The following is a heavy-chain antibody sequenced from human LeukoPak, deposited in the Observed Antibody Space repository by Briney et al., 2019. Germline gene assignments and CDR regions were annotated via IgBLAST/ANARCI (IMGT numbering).Heavy chain of an antibody. V-gene: IGHV3-30*03. J-gene: IGHJ3*02. CDR3: ARGGLYWHI. D-gene: IGHD3-16*01. CDR2: ISYDGSNK. CDR1: GFTFRNYG. Sequence: GRSLRLSCAASGFTFRNYGMHWVRQAPGKGLEWVTVISYDGSNKYYADSVKGRFTISRDNARNSLYLQMDSLRAEDTALYYCARGGLYWHIWGQGTMVTVSS.